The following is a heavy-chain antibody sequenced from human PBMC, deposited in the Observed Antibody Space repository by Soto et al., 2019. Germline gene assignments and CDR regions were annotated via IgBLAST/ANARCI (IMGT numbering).Heavy chain of an antibody. CDR2: IYYSGST. CDR1: GGSISSSSYS. Sequence: QLQLQESGPRLVKPSETLSLTCSVSGGSISSSSYSWGWIRQPPGKGLEWIGTIYYSGSTHYNPSLEGRGAISADTPNNQLALRLSSVTAADTAVYYCGRQPGHCGSTNCFGYYSVDVWGQGTTVTVS. J-gene: IGHJ6*02. CDR3: GRQPGHCGSTNCFGYYSVDV. V-gene: IGHV4-39*01. D-gene: IGHD2-2*01.